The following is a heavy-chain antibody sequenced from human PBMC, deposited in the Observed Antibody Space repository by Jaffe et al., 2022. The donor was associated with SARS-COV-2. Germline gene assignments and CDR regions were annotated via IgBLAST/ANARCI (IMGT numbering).Heavy chain of an antibody. Sequence: QVQLVESGGGVVQPGRSLRLSCAASGFTFSSYAMHWVRQAPGKGLEWVAVISYDGSNKYYADSVKGRFTISRDNSKNTLYLQMNSLRAEDTAVYYCARAKSGESSGSPFDYWGQGTLVTVSS. CDR2: ISYDGSNK. CDR3: ARAKSGESSGSPFDY. D-gene: IGHD1-26*01. V-gene: IGHV3-30-3*01. J-gene: IGHJ4*02. CDR1: GFTFSSYA.